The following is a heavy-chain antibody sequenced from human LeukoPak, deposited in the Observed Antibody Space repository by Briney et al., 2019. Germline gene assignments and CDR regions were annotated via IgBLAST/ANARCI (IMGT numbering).Heavy chain of an antibody. V-gene: IGHV3-23*01. CDR1: GFTFSSHS. D-gene: IGHD2-21*02. J-gene: IGHJ4*02. Sequence: GGSVRLSCAASGFTFSSHSMSWVRQPPGEGLEWVAAISPSGDSTTYRDSVKGQFTISRDNSRNRLYLQINTLTVEDTDRYYLPRRLLTGGVTDLVDFWGQGALVTVSS. CDR2: ISPSGDST. CDR3: PRRLLTGGVTDLVDF.